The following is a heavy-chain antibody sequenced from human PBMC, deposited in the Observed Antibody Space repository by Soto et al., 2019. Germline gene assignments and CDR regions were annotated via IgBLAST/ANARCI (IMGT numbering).Heavy chain of an antibody. CDR2: ISWNGVSM. Sequence: GGSLRLSCAASGFSFDDYAMNWVRQAPGKGLEWVSGISWNGVSMGYADFVQGRFTISRDNAKNSLYLQMHSLRAEDTALYYCAKDRLGYGSPAYYYGMDVWGQGTTVTVSS. V-gene: IGHV3-9*01. J-gene: IGHJ6*02. CDR1: GFSFDDYA. CDR3: AKDRLGYGSPAYYYGMDV. D-gene: IGHD3-10*01.